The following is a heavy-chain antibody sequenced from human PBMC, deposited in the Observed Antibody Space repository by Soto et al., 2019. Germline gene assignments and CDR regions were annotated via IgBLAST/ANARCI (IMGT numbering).Heavy chain of an antibody. CDR1: GYTFTSYA. CDR3: ARTNCSGGSCYRYFDY. Sequence: GASVKVSCKASGYTFTSYAMHWVRQAPGQRLEWMGWINAGNGNTKYSQKFQGRVTITRDTSASTAYMELSSLRSEDTALYYCARTNCSGGSCYRYFDYWDQGTLVTVSS. D-gene: IGHD2-15*01. CDR2: INAGNGNT. V-gene: IGHV1-3*01. J-gene: IGHJ4*02.